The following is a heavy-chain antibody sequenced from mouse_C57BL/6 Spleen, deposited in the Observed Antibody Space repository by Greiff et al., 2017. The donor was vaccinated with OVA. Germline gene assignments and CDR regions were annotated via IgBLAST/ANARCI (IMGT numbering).Heavy chain of an antibody. V-gene: IGHV3-1*01. Sequence: DVKLQESGPGMVKPSQSLSLTCTVTGYSITSGYDWHWIRHFPGNKLEWMGYISYSGSTNYNPSLKSRISITHDTSKNHFFLKLNSVTTEDTATYYCARLDGYYGFAYWGQGTLVTVSA. D-gene: IGHD2-3*01. CDR1: GYSITSGYD. J-gene: IGHJ3*01. CDR2: ISYSGST. CDR3: ARLDGYYGFAY.